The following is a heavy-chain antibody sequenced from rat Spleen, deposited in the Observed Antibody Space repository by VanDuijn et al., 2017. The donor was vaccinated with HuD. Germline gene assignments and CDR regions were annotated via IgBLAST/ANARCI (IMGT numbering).Heavy chain of an antibody. Sequence: EVQLVESGGGQVQPGRSLKLSCVASGFTFNNYWMTWIRQAPGKGLEWVASITNTGGTPYYVGSVKGRFTISRDNANSTLYLQMNSLRTEDTATYYCAKETGYNSYFDYWGQGVMVTVSS. CDR2: ITNTGGTP. CDR1: GFTFNNYW. CDR3: AKETGYNSYFDY. V-gene: IGHV5-31*01. D-gene: IGHD1-4*01. J-gene: IGHJ2*01.